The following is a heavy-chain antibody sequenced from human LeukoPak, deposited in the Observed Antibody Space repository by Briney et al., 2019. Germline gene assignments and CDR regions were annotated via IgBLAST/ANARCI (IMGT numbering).Heavy chain of an antibody. J-gene: IGHJ4*01. CDR3: VRTLSAMIPYDY. V-gene: IGHV1-2*02. D-gene: IGHD3-16*01. CDR2: MNPNSGDR. CDR1: GYTFTAYY. Sequence: ASVKVSCKTSGYTFTAYYLHWVRQAPGQGLEWMGWMNPNSGDRNSAQKFQGRVTMTRDTSITTIYMELSSLRSDDTAVYYCVRTLSAMIPYDYWVNGTLIIVSS.